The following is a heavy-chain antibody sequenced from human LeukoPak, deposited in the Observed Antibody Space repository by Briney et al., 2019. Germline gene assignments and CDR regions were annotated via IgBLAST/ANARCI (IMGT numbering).Heavy chain of an antibody. CDR3: ARAGERGYNGYDDAFDI. Sequence: SETLSLTCTVSGGSISSYYWSWIRQPPGKGLEWIGYVYDSGSTTYNPSLKSRLTISVDTSKNQFSLKLSSVTATDTAIYYCARAGERGYNGYDDAFDIWGQGTVVTVSS. D-gene: IGHD5-12*01. CDR1: GGSISSYY. V-gene: IGHV4-59*01. J-gene: IGHJ3*02. CDR2: VYDSGST.